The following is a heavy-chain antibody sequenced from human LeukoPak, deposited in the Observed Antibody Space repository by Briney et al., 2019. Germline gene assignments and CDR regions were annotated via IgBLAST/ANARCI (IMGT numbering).Heavy chain of an antibody. CDR3: ARGRRNDYYFDL. D-gene: IGHD2-21*02. V-gene: IGHV4-38-2*01. Sequence: SETLSLTCAVSGYSISRGYHRGWIRQPPGKGLEWIGSIHHSGSTYYNSSLKSRVTISVDTSKNQFSLKVSSVTAADTAVYYCARGRRNDYYFDLWGQGTLVTVSS. J-gene: IGHJ4*02. CDR1: GYSISRGYH. CDR2: IHHSGST.